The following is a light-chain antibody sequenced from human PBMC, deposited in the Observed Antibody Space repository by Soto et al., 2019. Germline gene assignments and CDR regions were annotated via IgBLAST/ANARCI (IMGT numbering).Light chain of an antibody. V-gene: IGKV1-17*01. Sequence: DIQMTQSPSSLSACGGSTGTITCGASQGISNDLGWYQQKPGKAPKRLIYAASSLQSGVPSRFSGSGSGTEFTLTISSLQPEDFATYYCLQHNSYPRTFGQGTKVDI. CDR1: QGISND. CDR3: LQHNSYPRT. CDR2: AAS. J-gene: IGKJ1*01.